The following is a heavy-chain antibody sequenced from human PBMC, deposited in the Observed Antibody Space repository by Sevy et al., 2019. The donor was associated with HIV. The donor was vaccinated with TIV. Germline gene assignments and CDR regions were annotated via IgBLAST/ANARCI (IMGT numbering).Heavy chain of an antibody. D-gene: IGHD1-1*01. CDR1: GFTFSSFF. CDR3: ALERLSSNVAEYFQN. Sequence: GGSLRLSCAASGFTFSSFFMHWVRQAPGKGLEWVATISYDGSNEHYADSVKVRFTISRDNSKNALYLQMNSLRAEDTAVYYCALERLSSNVAEYFQNWGQGTLVTVSS. V-gene: IGHV3-30-3*01. J-gene: IGHJ1*01. CDR2: ISYDGSNE.